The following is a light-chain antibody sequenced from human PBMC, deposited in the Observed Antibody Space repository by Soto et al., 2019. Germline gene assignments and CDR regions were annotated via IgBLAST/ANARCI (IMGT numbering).Light chain of an antibody. Sequence: QSALTQPASVSGSPGQSITISCTGTSNDVGDYNYVSWYQQHPGKAPKLMIYDVSNRPSGVSNRFSGSKSGNTASLTISGLQAEDEAHYFCSSYTTSSALGVFGTGTKLTVL. J-gene: IGLJ1*01. CDR2: DVS. V-gene: IGLV2-14*01. CDR3: SSYTTSSALGV. CDR1: SNDVGDYNY.